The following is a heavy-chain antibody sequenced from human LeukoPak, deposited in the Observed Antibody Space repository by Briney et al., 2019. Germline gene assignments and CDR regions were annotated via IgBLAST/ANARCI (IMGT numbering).Heavy chain of an antibody. D-gene: IGHD2-2*01. J-gene: IGHJ5*02. CDR1: GYTFTGYY. Sequence: ASVKVSCKASGYTFTGYYMHWVRQAPGQGLEWMGWINPNGGGTNYAQKFQGRVTMTRDTSISTAYMELSRLRSDDTAVYYCARPVVPAASQGTWGQGTLVTVSS. CDR2: INPNGGGT. CDR3: ARPVVPAASQGT. V-gene: IGHV1-2*02.